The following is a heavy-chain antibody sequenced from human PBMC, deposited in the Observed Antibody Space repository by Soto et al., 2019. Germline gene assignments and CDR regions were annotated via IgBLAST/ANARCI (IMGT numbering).Heavy chain of an antibody. CDR2: ITSSSSTI. CDR3: ATVFRSSNINY. D-gene: IGHD3-10*02. CDR1: GLSFSDYY. V-gene: IGHV3-11*01. Sequence: QVELVESGGGLVKPGGSLRLSCAASGLSFSDYYMSWIRQAPGKGLEWIAYITSSSSTIYYVDSVKGRFTISRNDAKNSLYLQLDSLRAEDTAVYYCATVFRSSNINYWGQGTLVTVSS. J-gene: IGHJ4*02.